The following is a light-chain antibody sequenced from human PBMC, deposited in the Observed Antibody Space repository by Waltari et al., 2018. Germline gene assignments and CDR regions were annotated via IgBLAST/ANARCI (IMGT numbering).Light chain of an antibody. CDR1: SSNVEINY. J-gene: IGLJ3*02. CDR3: ATWDVSLSGWV. Sequence: QSVLTQPPSASATPGQRVPISCSGSSSNVEINYVYWYQQLPGTAPKLLIYRNNQRPSGVPDRFSGSKSGTSASLAISGLRSEDEADYYCATWDVSLSGWVFGGGTKLTVL. V-gene: IGLV1-47*01. CDR2: RNN.